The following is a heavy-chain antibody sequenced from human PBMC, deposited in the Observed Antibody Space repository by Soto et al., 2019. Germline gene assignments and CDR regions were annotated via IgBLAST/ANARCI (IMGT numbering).Heavy chain of an antibody. D-gene: IGHD4-4*01. CDR3: SRLFISDYSNGGGY. CDR1: GFTFSGSS. J-gene: IGHJ4*02. CDR2: IRDKANNYAT. V-gene: IGHV3-73*01. Sequence: GGSLRLSCAASGFTFSGSSMHWVRQASGKGLEWVGRIRDKANNYATAYGASVKGRFTISRDDSKNTAYLQMNSLKTEDTAAYYCSRLFISDYSNGGGYWGQGTVVTVSS.